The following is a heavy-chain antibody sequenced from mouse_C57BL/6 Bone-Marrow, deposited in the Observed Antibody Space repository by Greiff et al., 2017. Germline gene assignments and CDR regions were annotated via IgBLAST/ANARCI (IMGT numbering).Heavy chain of an antibody. CDR2: IYPRSGST. V-gene: IGHV1-81*01. CDR3: GRYYSSRDWYFDV. CDR1: GYTFTSYG. D-gene: IGHD1-1*01. J-gene: IGHJ1*03. Sequence: VQLQESGAELARPGASVKLSCKASGYTFTSYGISWVKQRTGQGLEWIGEIYPRSGSTDYNEKFKGKATLTADTSSSTAYMELRSLTSEDSAGSFCGRYYSSRDWYFDVWGTRTTVTVS.